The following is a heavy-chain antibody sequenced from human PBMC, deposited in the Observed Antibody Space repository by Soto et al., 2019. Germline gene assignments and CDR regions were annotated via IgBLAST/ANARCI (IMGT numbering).Heavy chain of an antibody. D-gene: IGHD1-26*01. CDR3: ARGLISGSHYSGGWYYFDY. CDR2: ISHSGSGT. V-gene: IGHV4-39*07. CDR1: GGSISSSTYY. Sequence: SETLSLTCTVPGGSISSSTYYWGWIRQPPGMGLEWIGEISHSGSGTNYNPSLKSRVTISVHTSNSQFSLELSSVTAADTAVYYCARGLISGSHYSGGWYYFDYWGQGTVVTVSS. J-gene: IGHJ4*02.